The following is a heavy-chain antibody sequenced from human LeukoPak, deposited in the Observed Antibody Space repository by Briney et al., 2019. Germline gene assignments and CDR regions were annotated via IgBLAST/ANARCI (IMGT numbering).Heavy chain of an antibody. J-gene: IGHJ3*02. CDR2: INHSGST. D-gene: IGHD3-16*02. Sequence: SETLSLTCAVYGGSFSGYYWSWIRQPPGKGLEWIGEINHSGSTNYNPSLKSRVTISVDTSKNQFSLKLSSVTAADTAMYYCARHSQWGVIPWTFDIWGQGTMVTVSS. V-gene: IGHV4-34*01. CDR1: GGSFSGYY. CDR3: ARHSQWGVIPWTFDI.